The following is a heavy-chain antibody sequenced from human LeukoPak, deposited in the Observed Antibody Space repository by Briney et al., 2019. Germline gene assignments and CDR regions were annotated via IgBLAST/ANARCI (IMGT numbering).Heavy chain of an antibody. Sequence: GGSLLLSCAASGFSFDDYAMDWGRPAPGKGVEGVSGISWNSGSIGYADSVKGRFTISRDNAKNSLYLQMNSLRAEDTALYYCAKDMKQWLESFIDYWGQGTLVTVSS. CDR1: GFSFDDYA. D-gene: IGHD6-19*01. CDR3: AKDMKQWLESFIDY. V-gene: IGHV3-9*01. CDR2: ISWNSGSI. J-gene: IGHJ4*02.